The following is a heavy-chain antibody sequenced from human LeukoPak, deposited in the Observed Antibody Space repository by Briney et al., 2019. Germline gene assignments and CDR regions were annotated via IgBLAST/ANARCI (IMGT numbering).Heavy chain of an antibody. J-gene: IGHJ3*02. V-gene: IGHV3-66*01. CDR1: GFTVSSNY. CDR3: ARDSMAGAHDAFDI. D-gene: IGHD5-24*01. Sequence: GGSLRLSCAASGFTVSSNYMSWVRQAPGKGLEWVSVIYSGGSTYYADSAKGRFTISRDNSKNTLYLQMNSLRAEDTAVYYCARDSMAGAHDAFDIWGQGTMVTVSS. CDR2: IYSGGST.